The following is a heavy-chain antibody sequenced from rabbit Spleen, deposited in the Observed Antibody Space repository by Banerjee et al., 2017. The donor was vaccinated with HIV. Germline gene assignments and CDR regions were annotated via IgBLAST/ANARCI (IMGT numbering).Heavy chain of an antibody. CDR1: GFSFSSNW. CDR2: IDTGSSGFP. CDR3: ARDTGSSFSTYGMAL. V-gene: IGHV1S45*01. D-gene: IGHD8-1*01. J-gene: IGHJ6*01. Sequence: LEESGGGLVKPGGTLTLTCTVSGFSFSSNWICWVRQAPGKGLEWIACIDTGSSGFPYFATWAKGRFTCSKTSSTTVTLQMTRLTAADTATYFCARDTGSSFSTYGMALWGQGTLVTVS.